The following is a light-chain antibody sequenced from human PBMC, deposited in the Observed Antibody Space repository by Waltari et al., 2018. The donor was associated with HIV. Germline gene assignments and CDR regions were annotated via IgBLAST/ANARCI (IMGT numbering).Light chain of an antibody. CDR2: GAS. CDR1: QTIRDNF. V-gene: IGKV3-20*01. Sequence: DILLTKTPATSSLSPGQRATLPCCASQTIRDNFLAWYQQTPGQAPRLLMFGASSRATGIPDRFTGSGSGTEFNLTITRLQSEDYAVYYCQQYATWPTFGNGTKVEV. CDR3: QQYATWPT. J-gene: IGKJ1*01.